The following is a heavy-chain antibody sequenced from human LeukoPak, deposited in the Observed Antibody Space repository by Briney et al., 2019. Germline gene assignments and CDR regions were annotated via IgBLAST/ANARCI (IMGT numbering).Heavy chain of an antibody. J-gene: IGHJ4*02. V-gene: IGHV1-18*01. CDR1: GYTFSSYD. CDR2: ISVYNGNT. Sequence: ASVKVSCKASGYTFSSYDISWVRQAPGQGLAWMGWISVYNGNTDYAHKLQGRVTVTTDTSTSTAYMELRSLRSDDTAVYYCSRRCSGCSCYIGFDYWGLGTLVTVSS. CDR3: SRRCSGCSCYIGFDY. D-gene: IGHD2-15*01.